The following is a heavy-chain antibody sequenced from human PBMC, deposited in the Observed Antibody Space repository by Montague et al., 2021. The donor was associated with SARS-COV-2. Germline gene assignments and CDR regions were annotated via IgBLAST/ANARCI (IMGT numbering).Heavy chain of an antibody. V-gene: IGHV1-58*02. CDR3: AALYSGYDSTGTYFYY. CDR2: IVVGSGNT. J-gene: IGHJ4*02. Sequence: SVKVSCKASGFTFTSSAMQWVRQARGQRLEWIGWIVVGSGNTNYAQKFQERVTITRDMSTSTAYMELSSLRSEDTAVYYCAALYSGYDSTGTYFYYWGQGTLVTVSS. CDR1: GFTFTSSA. D-gene: IGHD5-12*01.